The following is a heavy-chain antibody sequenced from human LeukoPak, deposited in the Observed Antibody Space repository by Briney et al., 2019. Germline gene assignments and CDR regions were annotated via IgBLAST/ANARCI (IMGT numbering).Heavy chain of an antibody. Sequence: SVKVSCKASGGTFSSYAISWVRQAPGRGLEWMGRIIPILGIANYAQKFQGRVTITADKSTSTAYMELSSLRSEDTAVYYCARGRTYYYDSSGTLDAFDIWGQGTMVTVSS. CDR1: GGTFSSYA. J-gene: IGHJ3*02. CDR2: IIPILGIA. D-gene: IGHD3-22*01. CDR3: ARGRTYYYDSSGTLDAFDI. V-gene: IGHV1-69*04.